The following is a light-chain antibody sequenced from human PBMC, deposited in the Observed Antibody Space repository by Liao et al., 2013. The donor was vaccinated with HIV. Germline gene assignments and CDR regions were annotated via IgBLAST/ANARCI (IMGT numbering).Light chain of an antibody. CDR1: NLGDKY. J-gene: IGLJ1*01. V-gene: IGLV3-1*01. Sequence: SYELTQPPSVSVSPGQTASITCSGDNLGDKYACWYQQKPGQSPVMVIYQDSKRPSGIPERFSGSNSGNTATLTISGTQAMDEADYYCQVWDSATNSYVFGTGTKVTVL. CDR3: QVWDSATNSYV. CDR2: QDS.